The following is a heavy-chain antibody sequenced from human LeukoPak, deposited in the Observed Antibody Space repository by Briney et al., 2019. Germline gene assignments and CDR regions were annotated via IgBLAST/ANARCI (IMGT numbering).Heavy chain of an antibody. J-gene: IGHJ4*02. D-gene: IGHD3-22*01. CDR3: AKGSSAYSDY. Sequence: PGGSLRLSCAASGFTFSSYSMNWVRQAPGKGLEWVSSISSSSSYIYYADSVKGRFTISRDNSKNTLYLQMNSLRVEDTAVYYCAKGSSAYSDYWGQGTLVTVSS. CDR2: ISSSSSYI. CDR1: GFTFSSYS. V-gene: IGHV3-21*04.